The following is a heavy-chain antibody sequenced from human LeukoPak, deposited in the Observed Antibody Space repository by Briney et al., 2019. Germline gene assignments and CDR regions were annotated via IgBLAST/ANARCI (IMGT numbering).Heavy chain of an antibody. CDR3: ARDTTPNHKLGGYFDY. CDR1: GFTFSDYY. CDR2: NSSSGSTI. Sequence: GGSLRLSCAASGFTFSDYYMSWIRQAPGKGLEWVSYNSSSGSTIYYADSVKGRFTISRDNAKNSLYLQMNSLRAEDTAVYYCARDTTPNHKLGGYFDYWGQGTLVTVSS. J-gene: IGHJ4*02. V-gene: IGHV3-11*01. D-gene: IGHD7-27*01.